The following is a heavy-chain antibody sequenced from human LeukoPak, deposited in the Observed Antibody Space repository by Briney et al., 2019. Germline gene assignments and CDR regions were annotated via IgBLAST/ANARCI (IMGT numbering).Heavy chain of an antibody. D-gene: IGHD6-6*01. CDR3: ARQVRSSAYMDV. CDR2: INHSGST. J-gene: IGHJ6*03. CDR1: GGSFSALY. V-gene: IGHV4-34*01. Sequence: SETLSLTCVVYGGSFSALYWSWIRQSPGKGLEWIGEINHSGSTQYNPSLKSRVTISVDTSKNQFSLRLTSVTAADTAVYYCARQVRSSAYMDVWGKGTTVTVSS.